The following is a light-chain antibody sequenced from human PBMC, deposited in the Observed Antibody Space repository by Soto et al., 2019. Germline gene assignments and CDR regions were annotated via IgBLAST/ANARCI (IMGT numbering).Light chain of an antibody. CDR3: QQYGSSPRT. J-gene: IGKJ1*01. CDR1: QSVSSNY. CDR2: GAS. V-gene: IGKV3-20*01. Sequence: ETVLTQSPGTLSLSPGERATLSCRASQSVSSNYLAWFQQKSGQAPRLLIYGASSRATGIPDRFSASGSGTDFTLTISRLEPEDFAMYYCQQYGSSPRTFGQGTKVEIK.